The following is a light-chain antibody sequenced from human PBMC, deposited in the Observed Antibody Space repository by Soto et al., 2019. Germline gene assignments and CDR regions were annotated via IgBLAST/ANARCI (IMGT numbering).Light chain of an antibody. J-gene: IGKJ4*01. V-gene: IGKV3-15*01. CDR3: QQYGNWPLT. Sequence: EIVMTQSPVTLSVSPGERATLSCRASQSVTNSYLAWYQQKPGQAPRLLIFGASTRAAGIPARFSGSGSGTEFTLTISSLQSEDFAVYYCQQYGNWPLTFGGGTKVDIK. CDR1: QSVTNSY. CDR2: GAS.